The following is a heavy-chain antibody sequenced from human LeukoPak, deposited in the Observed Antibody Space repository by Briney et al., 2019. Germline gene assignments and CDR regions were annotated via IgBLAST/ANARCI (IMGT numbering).Heavy chain of an antibody. CDR1: GGSISSYY. J-gene: IGHJ4*02. D-gene: IGHD1-26*01. V-gene: IGHV4-59*01. CDR3: ARFISGSYQDYFDY. CDR2: IYYSGST. Sequence: SETLSLTCTVSGGSISSYYWSWIRQPPGKGLEWIGFIYYSGSTNYNPSLKSRVTISVDTSKIQFSLKLSSVTAAETAVYYCARFISGSYQDYFDYWGQGMLVTVSS.